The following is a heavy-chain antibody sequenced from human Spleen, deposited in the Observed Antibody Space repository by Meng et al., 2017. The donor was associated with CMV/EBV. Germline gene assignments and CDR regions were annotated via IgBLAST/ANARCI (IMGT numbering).Heavy chain of an antibody. D-gene: IGHD3-16*01. CDR2: IKQDGSEK. Sequence: SCAASGFTFSSYWMSWVRQAPGKGLEWVANIKQDGSEKYYVDSVKGRFSISRDNAKNSLYLQMNSLRAEDTAVYYCARDGIGLGSDYWGQGTLVTVSS. V-gene: IGHV3-7*01. J-gene: IGHJ4*02. CDR1: GFTFSSYW. CDR3: ARDGIGLGSDY.